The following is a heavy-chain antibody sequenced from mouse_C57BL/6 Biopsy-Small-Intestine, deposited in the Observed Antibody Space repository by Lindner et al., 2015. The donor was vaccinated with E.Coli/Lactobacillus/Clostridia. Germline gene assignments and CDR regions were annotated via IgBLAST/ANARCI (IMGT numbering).Heavy chain of an antibody. CDR2: IDPSDSYT. CDR3: ASLLWFAY. CDR1: GYTFTSYW. V-gene: IGHV1-69*02. D-gene: IGHD2-10*01. Sequence: VQLQESGAELVKPGASVKLSCKASGYTFTSYWMHWVKQRPGQGLEWIGEIDPSDSYTYYNQKFKGKATLTVDKSSSTAYMQLSSLTSEDSAVYYCASLLWFAYWGQGTLVTVSA. J-gene: IGHJ3*01.